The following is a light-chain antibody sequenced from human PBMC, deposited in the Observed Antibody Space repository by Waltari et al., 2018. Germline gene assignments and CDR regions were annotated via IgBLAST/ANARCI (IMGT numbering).Light chain of an antibody. Sequence: DIQMTQSPSTLSASVGDRVTITCRASQSISSWLAWYQQKPGKAPKLLIYNASRLESCVPSRFSGSGSGTEFTLTISSLQPDDFATYYCQQYNSYSPTFGQGTKVEIK. CDR3: QQYNSYSPT. V-gene: IGKV1-5*03. CDR1: QSISSW. J-gene: IGKJ1*01. CDR2: NAS.